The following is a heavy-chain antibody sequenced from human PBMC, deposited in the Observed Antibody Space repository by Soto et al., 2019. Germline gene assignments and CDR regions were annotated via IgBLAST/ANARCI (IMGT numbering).Heavy chain of an antibody. V-gene: IGHV1-69*06. CDR1: GGTFSSYA. J-gene: IGHJ6*02. Sequence: QVQLVQSGAEVKKPGSSVKVSCEASGGTFSSYAISWVRQAPGQGLEWMGGIIPIFGTANYAQKFQGRVTITADKSTSTAYMELSSLRSEDTAVYYCASPDFWSGYEFPSSGMDVWGQGTTVTVSS. CDR3: ASPDFWSGYEFPSSGMDV. CDR2: IIPIFGTA. D-gene: IGHD3-3*01.